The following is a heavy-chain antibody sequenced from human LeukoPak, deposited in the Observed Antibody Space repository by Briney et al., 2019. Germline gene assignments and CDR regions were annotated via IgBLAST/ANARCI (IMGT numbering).Heavy chain of an antibody. J-gene: IGHJ6*03. CDR1: GFTFSSYS. Sequence: GGSLRLSCAASGFTFSSYSMNWVRQAPGKGLEWVSSISSSSSYIYYADSVKGRFTISRDNAKNSLYLQMNSLRAEDTAVYYCAREAAAGYDMDVWGKGTTVTVSS. D-gene: IGHD6-13*01. CDR2: ISSSSSYI. CDR3: AREAAAGYDMDV. V-gene: IGHV3-21*01.